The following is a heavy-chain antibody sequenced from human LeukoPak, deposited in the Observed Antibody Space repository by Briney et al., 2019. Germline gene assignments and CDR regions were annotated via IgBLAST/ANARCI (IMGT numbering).Heavy chain of an antibody. D-gene: IGHD3-22*01. J-gene: IGHJ4*02. Sequence: GGSLRLSCAASGFTFSSYWMHWVRQAPGKGLVWVSRINSDGSSTSYADSVKGRFTISRDNAKNTLYLQMNSLRAEDTAVYYCARGGITMIVVDLFDYWGQGTLVTVSS. CDR1: GFTFSSYW. CDR3: ARGGITMIVVDLFDY. V-gene: IGHV3-74*01. CDR2: INSDGSST.